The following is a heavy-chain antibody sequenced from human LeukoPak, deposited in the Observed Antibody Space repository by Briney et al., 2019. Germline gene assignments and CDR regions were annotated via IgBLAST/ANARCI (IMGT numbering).Heavy chain of an antibody. V-gene: IGHV3-7*03. D-gene: IGHD3-16*01. CDR1: GFTLSSHW. J-gene: IGHJ6*02. CDR3: ARGGGLDV. Sequence: GGSLRLSCAASGFTLSSHWMSWVRQAPGKGLEWVASINHNGNVNYYVDSVKGRFTISRDNAKNSLYLQMSNLRAEDTAVYFCARGGGLDVWGQGATVTVSS. CDR2: INHNGNVN.